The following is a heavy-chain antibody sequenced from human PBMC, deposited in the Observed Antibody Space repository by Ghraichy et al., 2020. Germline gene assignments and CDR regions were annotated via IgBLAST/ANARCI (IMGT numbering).Heavy chain of an antibody. V-gene: IGHV3-64D*06. CDR2: ISSNGGST. CDR3: VKDLTAAGTAYFQH. D-gene: IGHD6-13*01. CDR1: GFTFSSYA. Sequence: GGSLRLSCSASGFTFSSYAIHWVRQAPGKGLEYVSAISSNGGSTYYADSVKGRFTISRDNSKNTLYLQMSSLRAEDTAVYYCVKDLTAAGTAYFQHWGQGTLVTVSS. J-gene: IGHJ1*01.